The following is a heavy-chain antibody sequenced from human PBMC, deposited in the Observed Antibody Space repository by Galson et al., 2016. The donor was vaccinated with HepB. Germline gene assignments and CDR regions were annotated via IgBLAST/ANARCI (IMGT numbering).Heavy chain of an antibody. CDR3: ASSGYSGS. J-gene: IGHJ4*02. CDR1: GFTVSNNF. V-gene: IGHV3-53*01. D-gene: IGHD6-13*01. CDR2: IYSGGST. Sequence: SLRLSCAASGFTVSNNFMTWVRQGPGKGLEWVSLIYSGGSTHYADSVKGRFTISRDNAKNTLYLQMNNLRAEDTAVYYCASSGYSGSWGLGTLVTVSS.